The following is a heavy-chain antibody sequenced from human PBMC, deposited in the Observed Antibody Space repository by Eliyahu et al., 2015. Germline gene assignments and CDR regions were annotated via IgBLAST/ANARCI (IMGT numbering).Heavy chain of an antibody. CDR2: IFYSGST. CDR1: GGSXXSSNYY. J-gene: IGHJ4*02. CDR3: ARHYDSSGYYAIDY. D-gene: IGHD3-22*01. V-gene: IGHV4-39*01. Sequence: QLQLLESGPGLVKPSETLSXTCTVSGGSXXSSNYYWGWIRQPPGKGLEWIGSIFYSGSTYYNPSLKSRVTISVDTSKNQFSLKLSSVTAADXAVYYCARHYDSSGYYAIDYWGQGTLVTVSS.